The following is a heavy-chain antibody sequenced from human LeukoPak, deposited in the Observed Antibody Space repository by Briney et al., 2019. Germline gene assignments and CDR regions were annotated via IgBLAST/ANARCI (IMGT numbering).Heavy chain of an antibody. CDR2: INTDGSST. CDR3: AKEYYDFWSGYSYYFDY. CDR1: GFTFSIYG. Sequence: PGGSLRLSCAASGFTFSIYGLHWVRQSPGKGLEWVSRINTDGSSTSYADSVKGRFTISRDNAKNTLYLQMNSLRAEDTAVYYCAKEYYDFWSGYSYYFDYWGQGTLVTVSS. J-gene: IGHJ4*02. D-gene: IGHD3-3*01. V-gene: IGHV3-74*01.